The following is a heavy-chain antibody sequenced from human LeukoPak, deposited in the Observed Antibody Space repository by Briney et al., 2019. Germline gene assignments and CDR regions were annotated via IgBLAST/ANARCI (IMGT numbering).Heavy chain of an antibody. Sequence: GGSLRLSCAASGFTFSSYWMHWVRQAPGKGLVWVSHINNDGSSTTYADSVKGRFTISRDNAKNSLYLQMNSLRGADTAVYYCARLIEAAGFDSWGQGTLVTVSS. CDR1: GFTFSSYW. V-gene: IGHV3-74*01. D-gene: IGHD6-13*01. J-gene: IGHJ5*01. CDR3: ARLIEAAGFDS. CDR2: INNDGSST.